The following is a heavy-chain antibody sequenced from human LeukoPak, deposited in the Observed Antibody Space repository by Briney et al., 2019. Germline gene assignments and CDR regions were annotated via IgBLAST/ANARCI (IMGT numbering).Heavy chain of an antibody. V-gene: IGHV4-34*01. CDR2: INHSGST. CDR1: GGSISSYY. J-gene: IGHJ4*02. Sequence: SETLSLTCTVSGGSISSYYWSWIRQPPGKGLEWIGEINHSGSTNYNPSLKSRVTISVDTSKNQFSLKLSSVTAADTAVYYCARSVYYYDSSGYYSYWGQGTLVTVSS. D-gene: IGHD3-22*01. CDR3: ARSVYYYDSSGYYSY.